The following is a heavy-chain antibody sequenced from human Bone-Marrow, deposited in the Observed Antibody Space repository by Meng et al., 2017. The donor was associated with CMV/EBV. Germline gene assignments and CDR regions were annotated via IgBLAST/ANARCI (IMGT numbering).Heavy chain of an antibody. Sequence: ASVKVSCKVSGYTLTELSMHWVRQAPGKGLEWMGSFDPEDGETIYAQKFQGRVTLTEDTSTDTAYMELSSLRSEDTAVYYCATVKRGTRWFDPWGQGTLVTVSS. V-gene: IGHV1-24*01. J-gene: IGHJ5*02. CDR1: GYTLTELS. CDR2: FDPEDGET. CDR3: ATVKRGTRWFDP. D-gene: IGHD1-1*01.